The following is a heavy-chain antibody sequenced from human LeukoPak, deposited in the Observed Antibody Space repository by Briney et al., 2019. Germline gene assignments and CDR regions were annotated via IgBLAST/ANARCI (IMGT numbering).Heavy chain of an antibody. D-gene: IGHD4/OR15-4a*01. J-gene: IGHJ4*02. CDR2: IKPDGSVK. Sequence: GGSLRLSCAASGSTFGTSWMSWVRRVPGKGLEWVANIKPDGSVKYYVDSAKGRFTISRENAKTSVFLQMNSLRVEDTAVYHCARAPNYFYFDDWGQGALVTVSS. CDR3: ARAPNYFYFDD. V-gene: IGHV3-7*01. CDR1: GSTFGTSW.